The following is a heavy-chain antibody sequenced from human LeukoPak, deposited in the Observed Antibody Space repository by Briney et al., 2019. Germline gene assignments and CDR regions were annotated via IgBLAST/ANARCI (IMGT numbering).Heavy chain of an antibody. Sequence: GESLKISCKVSGFKFTNYWIAWVRQMPGKGLEWMGIIYPGDSDTTYSPSFQGQVTFSVDKSISTAYLQWSSLKASDTAMYYCARRMKERDYNLFYFDFWGQGTLVTVSS. CDR2: IYPGDSDT. J-gene: IGHJ4*02. CDR1: GFKFTNYW. D-gene: IGHD4-11*01. CDR3: ARRMKERDYNLFYFDF. V-gene: IGHV5-51*01.